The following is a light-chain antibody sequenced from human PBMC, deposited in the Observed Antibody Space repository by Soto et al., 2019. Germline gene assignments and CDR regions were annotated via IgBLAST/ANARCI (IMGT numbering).Light chain of an antibody. CDR1: QSVRNNE. Sequence: EIVLTQSPGTLSLSPGERATLSCSASQSVRNNEFNWYQQKPGQAPRGLIYGASSRATGVPDRFSGSGSGTDFTLTITRLEPEDFAVYYCQQYGNSHRTFGQGTKVEIK. J-gene: IGKJ1*01. CDR2: GAS. CDR3: QQYGNSHRT. V-gene: IGKV3-20*01.